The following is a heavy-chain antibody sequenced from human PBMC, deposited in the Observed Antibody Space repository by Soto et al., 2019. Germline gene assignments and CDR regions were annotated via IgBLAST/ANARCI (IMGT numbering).Heavy chain of an antibody. CDR3: SKGATGWSSDY. D-gene: IGHD6-19*01. V-gene: IGHV3-30*18. CDR1: EFTFNKYA. Sequence: VGPMIHSYAASEFTFNKYAMNWVSQAPGKGLEWVALMAYDGSNKYYADSMKGRFTISRDNSKNTLSLQMNSLRGEDTAVYYCSKGATGWSSDYWGQGTLVTVSS. J-gene: IGHJ4*02. CDR2: MAYDGSNK.